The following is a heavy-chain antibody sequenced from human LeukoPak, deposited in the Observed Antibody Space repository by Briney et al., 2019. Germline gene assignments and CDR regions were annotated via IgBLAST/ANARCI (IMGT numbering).Heavy chain of an antibody. D-gene: IGHD2-15*01. J-gene: IGHJ6*02. CDR3: ARVRGGRAGYYPYYYYGMDV. CDR2: IYSGGST. V-gene: IGHV3-53*04. CDR1: GFTVSSNY. Sequence: PGGSLRLSCAASGFTVSSNYMSWVRQAPGKGLEWVSVIYSGGSTYYADSVKGRFTISRHNSKNTLYLQMNSLRAEDTAVYYCARVRGGRAGYYPYYYYGMDVWGQGTTVNVSS.